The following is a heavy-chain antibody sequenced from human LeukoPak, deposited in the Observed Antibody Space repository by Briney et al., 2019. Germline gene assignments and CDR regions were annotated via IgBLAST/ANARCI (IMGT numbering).Heavy chain of an antibody. CDR3: ARRETSGWYRIDY. CDR1: GYSFPSYW. CDR2: IFPGDSDT. J-gene: IGHJ4*02. Sequence: EESLKISCKGSGYSFPSYWIAWVRQMPGKGLEWMGIIFPGDSDTRYSPSFQGQVTISADKSITTAYLRWSSLKASDTAMYYCARRETSGWYRIDYWGQGTLVTVSS. D-gene: IGHD6-19*01. V-gene: IGHV5-51*01.